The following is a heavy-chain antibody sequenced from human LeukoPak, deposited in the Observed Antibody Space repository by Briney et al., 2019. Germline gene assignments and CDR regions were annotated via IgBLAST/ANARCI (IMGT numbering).Heavy chain of an antibody. CDR1: GGSISSGGYS. Sequence: SETLSLTCAVFGGSISSGGYSWSWIRQPPGKGLEWIGYIYHSGSTYYNPSLKSRVTISVDRSKNQLSLNLSSVTAADTAVYYCARGVTSLYFDYWGQGTLVTVSS. CDR2: IYHSGST. D-gene: IGHD3-16*02. J-gene: IGHJ4*02. CDR3: ARGVTSLYFDY. V-gene: IGHV4-30-2*01.